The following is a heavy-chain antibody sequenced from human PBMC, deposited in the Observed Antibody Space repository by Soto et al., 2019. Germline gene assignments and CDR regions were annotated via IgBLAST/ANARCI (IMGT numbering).Heavy chain of an antibody. J-gene: IGHJ1*01. CDR3: AGTGYSSGLPGWFQH. D-gene: IGHD6-19*01. CDR2: IYYSGST. Sequence: QVQLQESGPGLVKPSETLSLTCTVSGGSISSYYWSWIRRPPVKGLEWVGYIYYSGSTNYNPSLKSRVIIPVDTSKNQFSLRLSSVTAADTAVYFCAGTGYSSGLPGWFQHWGQGTLVTVSS. V-gene: IGHV4-59*01. CDR1: GGSISSYY.